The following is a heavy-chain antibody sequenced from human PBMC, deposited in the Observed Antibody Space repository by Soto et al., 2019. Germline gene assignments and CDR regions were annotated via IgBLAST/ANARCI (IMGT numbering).Heavy chain of an antibody. CDR1: GYTFSSYC. J-gene: IGHJ6*02. CDR3: ASTQGSGYCSSATCRTGMDV. CDR2: ISAYNGNT. D-gene: IGHD2-2*01. V-gene: IGHV1-18*01. Sequence: ASVKVSCKASGYTFSSYCVTWVRQAPGQGLEWMGWISAYNGNTNNAQNVQGRVTMTTDRSTKTTYMELRRLTSDDTAVYYCASTQGSGYCSSATCRTGMDVWGQGTTVTVSS.